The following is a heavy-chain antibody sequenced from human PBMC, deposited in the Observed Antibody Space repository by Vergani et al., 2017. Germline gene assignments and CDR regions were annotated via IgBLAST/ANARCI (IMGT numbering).Heavy chain of an antibody. CDR1: GGSISSGDYY. CDR3: ARERWLQFVDY. Sequence: QLQLQESGPGLVKPSQTLSLTCTVSGGSISSGDYYWSWIRQPPGKGLEWIGRIYTSGSTNYNPSLKSRVTISVDTSKNQFSLKLSSVTAADTAVYYCARERWLQFVDYWGQGTLVTVSS. CDR2: IYTSGST. V-gene: IGHV4-61*02. D-gene: IGHD5-24*01. J-gene: IGHJ4*02.